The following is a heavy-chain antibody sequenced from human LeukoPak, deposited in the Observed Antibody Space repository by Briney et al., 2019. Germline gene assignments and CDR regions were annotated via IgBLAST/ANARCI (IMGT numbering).Heavy chain of an antibody. CDR1: GYSISSGYY. CDR2: IYHSGST. V-gene: IGHV4-38-2*02. CDR3: ARGSRMITFGGARRSIGIGDY. J-gene: IGHJ4*02. D-gene: IGHD3-16*01. Sequence: SETLSLTCTVSGYSISSGYYWGWIRQPPGKGLAWIGSIYHSGSTNYNPSLKSRVTISVDTSKNQFSLKLSSVTAADTAVYYCARGSRMITFGGARRSIGIGDYWGQGTLVTVSS.